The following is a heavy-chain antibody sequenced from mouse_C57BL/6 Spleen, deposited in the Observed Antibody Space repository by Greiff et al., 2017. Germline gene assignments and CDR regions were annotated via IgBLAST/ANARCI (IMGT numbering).Heavy chain of an antibody. CDR2: IDPSDSYT. J-gene: IGHJ3*01. CDR1: GYTFTSYW. D-gene: IGHD1-1*01. Sequence: VQLQQPGAELVKPGASVKLSCKASGYTFTSYWMQWVKQRPGQGLEWIGEIDPSDSYTNYNQKFKGKATLTVDTSSSTAYMQLSSRTSEDSAVYYCYYGSGAYWGQGTLVTVSA. CDR3: YYGSGAY. V-gene: IGHV1-50*01.